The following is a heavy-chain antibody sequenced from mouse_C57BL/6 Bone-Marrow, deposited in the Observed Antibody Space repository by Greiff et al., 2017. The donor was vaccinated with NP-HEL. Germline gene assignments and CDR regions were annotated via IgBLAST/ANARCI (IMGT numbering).Heavy chain of an antibody. D-gene: IGHD1-1*01. Sequence: EVQVVESGGGLVQPGGSLKLSCAASGFTFSDYYMYWVRQTPEKRLEWVAYISNGGGSTYYPDTVKGRFTISRDNAKNTLYLQMSRLKSEDTAMYYCARQIITTVVAHYAMDYWGQGTSVTVSS. CDR1: GFTFSDYY. CDR3: ARQIITTVVAHYAMDY. V-gene: IGHV5-12*01. CDR2: ISNGGGST. J-gene: IGHJ4*01.